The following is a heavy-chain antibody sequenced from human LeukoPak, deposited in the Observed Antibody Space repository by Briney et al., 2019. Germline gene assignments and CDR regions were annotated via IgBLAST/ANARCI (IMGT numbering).Heavy chain of an antibody. J-gene: IGHJ4*02. V-gene: IGHV1-2*02. CDR3: AVLRLSIAVAGHYFDY. CDR2: INPNSGGT. CDR1: GYTFTGYY. Sequence: GASVKASCKASGYTFTGYYMHWVRQAPGQGLEWMGWINPNSGGTNYAQKFQGRVTMTRDTSISTAYMELSRLRSDDTAVYYCAVLRLSIAVAGHYFDYWGQGTLVTVSS. D-gene: IGHD6-19*01.